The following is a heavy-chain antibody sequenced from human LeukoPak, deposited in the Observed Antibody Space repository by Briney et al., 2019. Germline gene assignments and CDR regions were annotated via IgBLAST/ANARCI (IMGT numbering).Heavy chain of an antibody. Sequence: SETLSLTCTVSGGSISSYYWSWIRQPPGKGLEWIGYIYYSGSTNYNPSLKSRVTISVDTSKNQFSLKLSSVTAADTAVYYCARSLRATVTRFDYWGQGTLVTVSS. D-gene: IGHD4-17*01. V-gene: IGHV4-59*01. J-gene: IGHJ4*02. CDR3: ARSLRATVTRFDY. CDR1: GGSISSYY. CDR2: IYYSGST.